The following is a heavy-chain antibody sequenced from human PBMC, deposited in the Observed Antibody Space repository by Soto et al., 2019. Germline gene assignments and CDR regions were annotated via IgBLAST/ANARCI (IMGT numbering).Heavy chain of an antibody. CDR1: GLTLSNHA. V-gene: IGHV3-23*01. CDR3: VPGSSGTRGEDS. J-gene: IGHJ4*02. CDR2: VSENGAVK. D-gene: IGHD3-10*01. Sequence: GGSLRLSCVASGLTLSNHAMTWVRQAPGKGLECVSSVSENGAVKYYADSVKGRFTISRDNSKNTLYLQLNNLRAEDTAVYYCVPGSSGTRGEDSWGPGALVTVSS.